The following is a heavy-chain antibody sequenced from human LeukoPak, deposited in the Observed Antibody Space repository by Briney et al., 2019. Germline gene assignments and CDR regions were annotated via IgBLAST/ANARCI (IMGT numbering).Heavy chain of an antibody. CDR3: ARHRSGWLQSSFDY. CDR2: IYYSGST. D-gene: IGHD5-24*01. Sequence: SETLSLTCTVSGGSVSSSSYYWGWIRQPPGKGLEWIGSIYYSGSTYYNPSLRSRVSISVDTSKNQFSLKLSSVTAADTAVYYCARHRSGWLQSSFDYWGQGTLVTVSS. V-gene: IGHV4-39*01. J-gene: IGHJ4*02. CDR1: GGSVSSSSYY.